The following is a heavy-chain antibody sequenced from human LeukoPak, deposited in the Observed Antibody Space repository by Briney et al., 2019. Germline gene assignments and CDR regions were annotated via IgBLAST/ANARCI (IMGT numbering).Heavy chain of an antibody. CDR3: ARDFIVAVNWFDP. CDR2: INPNSGGT. CDR1: GYTFTGYY. J-gene: IGHJ5*02. V-gene: IGHV1-2*02. Sequence: ASVKVSCKASGYTFTGYYMHWVRQAPGQGLEWMGWINPNSGGTNYAQKFQGRVTMTRDTSISTAYMELSRLRSDDTAVYYCARDFIVAVNWFDPWGQGTLVTVSS. D-gene: IGHD3-16*02.